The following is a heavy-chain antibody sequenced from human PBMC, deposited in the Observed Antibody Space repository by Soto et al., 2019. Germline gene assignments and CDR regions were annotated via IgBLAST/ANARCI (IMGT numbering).Heavy chain of an antibody. Sequence: VQLVESGGGLIQAGGSLRLSCAVSGFTDSNNFMMWVRQAPGKGLEWVSLIYSGGSISYADSVKGRFTISRDGSMNMLYLQMNSLTAEDTAVYYCARDGNGQRGSPHWGQGTRVTVSS. J-gene: IGHJ4*02. CDR1: GFTDSNNF. CDR2: IYSGGSI. CDR3: ARDGNGQRGSPH. D-gene: IGHD3-16*01. V-gene: IGHV3-53*02.